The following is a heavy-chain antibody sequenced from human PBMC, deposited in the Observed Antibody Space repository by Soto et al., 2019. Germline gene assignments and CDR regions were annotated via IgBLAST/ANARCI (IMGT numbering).Heavy chain of an antibody. CDR2: ISWNGGSI. J-gene: IGHJ5*02. D-gene: IGHD5-12*01. CDR3: AKDMYSAYDSGWFDP. V-gene: IGHV3-9*01. Sequence: GGSLRLSCAASGFTFGDYAMHWVRQAPGKGLEWVSGISWNGGSIGYADSVKGRFTISRDNAKNSLYLQMNSLRAEDTAFYYCAKDMYSAYDSGWFDPWGQGTLVTVSS. CDR1: GFTFGDYA.